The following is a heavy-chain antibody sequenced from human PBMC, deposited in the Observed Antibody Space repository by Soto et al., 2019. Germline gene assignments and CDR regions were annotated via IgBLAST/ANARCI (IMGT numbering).Heavy chain of an antibody. J-gene: IGHJ6*02. D-gene: IGHD2-15*01. CDR1: GFTFSSYG. V-gene: IGHV3-33*01. CDR3: ARDGRFEVVVVAATQYYYGMDV. Sequence: GGSLRLSCAASGFTFSSYGMHWVRQAPGKGLEWVAVIWYDGSNKYYADSVKGRFTISRDNSKNTLYLQMNSLRAEDTAVYYCARDGRFEVVVVAATQYYYGMDVWGQGTTVTVSS. CDR2: IWYDGSNK.